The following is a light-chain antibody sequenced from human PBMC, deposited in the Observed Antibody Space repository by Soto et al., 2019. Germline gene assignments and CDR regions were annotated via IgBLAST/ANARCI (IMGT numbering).Light chain of an antibody. V-gene: IGKV3-20*01. CDR1: QSVSSSY. Sequence: EIVLTQSPVTLSSSPGEIITLSCSASQSVSSSYLAWYQQKPGQAPRLLIYGASSRATGIPDRFSGSGSGTDFTLTISRLEPEDFAVYYCQKYGSSPRKFGQGTKVDIK. J-gene: IGKJ1*01. CDR2: GAS. CDR3: QKYGSSPRK.